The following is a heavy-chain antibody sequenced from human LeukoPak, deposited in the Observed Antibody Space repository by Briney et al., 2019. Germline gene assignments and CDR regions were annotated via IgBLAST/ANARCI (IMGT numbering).Heavy chain of an antibody. CDR3: ARLIRGYSYGLGGYFDY. CDR2: ISAYNGNT. D-gene: IGHD5-18*01. J-gene: IGHJ4*02. CDR1: GYTFTGYY. Sequence: ASVKVSCKASGYTFTGYYMHWVRQAPGQGLEWMGWISAYNGNTNYAQKLQGRVTMTTDTSTSTAYMELRSLRSDDTAVYYCARLIRGYSYGLGGYFDYRGQGTLVTVSS. V-gene: IGHV1-18*04.